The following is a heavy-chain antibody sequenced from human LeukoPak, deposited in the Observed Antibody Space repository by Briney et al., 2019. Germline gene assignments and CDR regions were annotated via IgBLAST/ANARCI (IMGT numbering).Heavy chain of an antibody. CDR2: IYTSGST. D-gene: IGHD2-21*01. Sequence: SETLSLTCTVSGGSISSYYWSWIRQPPGKGLEWIGYIYTSGSTNYNPSLKSRVTISVDTSKNQFSLKLSSVTAADTAVYYCARPPIAGAFDIWGQGTMVTVSS. CDR1: GGSISSYY. CDR3: ARPPIAGAFDI. J-gene: IGHJ3*02. V-gene: IGHV4-4*09.